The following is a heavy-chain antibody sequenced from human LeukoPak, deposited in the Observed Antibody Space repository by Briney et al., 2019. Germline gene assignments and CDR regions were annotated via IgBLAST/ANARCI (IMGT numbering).Heavy chain of an antibody. CDR2: VNRVGYT. Sequence: SETLSLTCAVHGASFAGYSWSWIRQSPGKGLEWIGEVNRVGYTIYNPSLKSRVNISIDTSTTHFSLRLSSVTVADTAVYFCARERVVSDYNWFDPWGRGTLVTVSS. CDR3: ARERVVSDYNWFDP. J-gene: IGHJ5*02. D-gene: IGHD6-25*01. CDR1: GASFAGYS. V-gene: IGHV4-34*01.